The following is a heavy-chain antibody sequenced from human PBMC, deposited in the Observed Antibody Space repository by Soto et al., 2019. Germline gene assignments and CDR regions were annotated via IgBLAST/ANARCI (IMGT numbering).Heavy chain of an antibody. CDR1: GGSISSGDYY. CDR2: IYYSGST. J-gene: IGHJ4*02. Sequence: SETLSLTCTVSGGSISSGDYYWSWIRQPPGKGLEWIGYIYYSGSTYYNPSLKSRVTISVDTSKNQFSLKLSSVTAADTAVYYFARATYGDSKKFDYWGQGTLVTVSS. CDR3: ARATYGDSKKFDY. D-gene: IGHD4-17*01. V-gene: IGHV4-30-4*01.